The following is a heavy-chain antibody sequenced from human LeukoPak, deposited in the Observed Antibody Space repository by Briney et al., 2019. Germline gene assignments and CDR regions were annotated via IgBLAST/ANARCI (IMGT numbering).Heavy chain of an antibody. CDR1: GFIFCDYW. CDR3: ARVRSGTADY. CDR2: INCDASST. Sequence: PGGSLRLSCAASGFIFCDYWIHWVRQAPGKGLEWVSRINCDASSTHYADSVKGRFTVSRDNAQNTVYLQMDSLRADDTAVYHCARVRSGTADYWGLGTQVIVSS. J-gene: IGHJ4*02. D-gene: IGHD1-1*01. V-gene: IGHV3-74*01.